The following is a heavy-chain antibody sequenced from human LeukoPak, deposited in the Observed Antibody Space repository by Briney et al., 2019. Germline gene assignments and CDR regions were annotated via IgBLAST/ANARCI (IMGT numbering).Heavy chain of an antibody. CDR1: GVSISSSNSY. CDR3: ARQTGSGLFILP. CDR2: IYYSGNT. D-gene: IGHD3/OR15-3a*01. V-gene: IGHV4-39*01. Sequence: SETLSLTWTVSGVSISSSNSYWGWIRQPPGKGLEWIGSIYYSGNTYYNASLKSQVSISIDTSKNQFSLKVTSVTAADTAVYYCARQTGSGLFILPGGQGTLVTVSS. J-gene: IGHJ4*02.